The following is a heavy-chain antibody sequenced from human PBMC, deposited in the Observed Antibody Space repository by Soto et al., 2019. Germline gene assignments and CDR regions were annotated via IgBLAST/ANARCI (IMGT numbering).Heavy chain of an antibody. CDR1: GLSFSSYY. Sequence: AETLSLTCAVYGLSFSSYYLSWIRQPPGKGLEWIAEINHSGSTNYNPSLKSRFTISVDNSKNQFSLKMNSVTPEDTAVYYCARVRFEQQMSHFDYWGQGILVTVSS. CDR3: ARVRFEQQMSHFDY. CDR2: INHSGST. V-gene: IGHV4-34*01. J-gene: IGHJ4*02. D-gene: IGHD6-13*01.